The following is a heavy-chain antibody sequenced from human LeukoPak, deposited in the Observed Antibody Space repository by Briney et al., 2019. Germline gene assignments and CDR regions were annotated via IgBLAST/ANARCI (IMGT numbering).Heavy chain of an antibody. CDR1: GYTFTTYW. CDR2: IYPGDSDT. V-gene: IGHV5-51*01. Sequence: GESLKISCKGSGYTFTTYWIAWVRQMPGKGLECMGIIYPGDSDTRYSPSFQGQVTISADKSISTTYLQWSSLKASDTAMYYCARYSLLPSSTVTTNYYYMDVWGRGTTVTVSS. D-gene: IGHD4-11*01. CDR3: ARYSLLPSSTVTTNYYYMDV. J-gene: IGHJ6*03.